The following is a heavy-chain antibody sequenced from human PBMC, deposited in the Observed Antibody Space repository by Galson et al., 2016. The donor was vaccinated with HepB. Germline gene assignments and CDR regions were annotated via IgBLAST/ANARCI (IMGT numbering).Heavy chain of an antibody. D-gene: IGHD5-24*01. CDR2: IWYDGSNK. Sequence: SLRLSCAASGFTFSSYGMYWVRQAPGKGLEWVTTIWYDGSNKYYADSVKGRFTISRDNSKNTLYLQMNSLRAEDTAVSYCARDGWLTGRGIRGGLDVWGSGTTVTVSS. CDR1: GFTFSSYG. J-gene: IGHJ6*04. V-gene: IGHV3-33*07. CDR3: ARDGWLTGRGIRGGLDV.